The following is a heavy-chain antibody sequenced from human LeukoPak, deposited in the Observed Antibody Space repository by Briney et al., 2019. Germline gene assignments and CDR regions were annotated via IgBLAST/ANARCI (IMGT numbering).Heavy chain of an antibody. D-gene: IGHD2-21*01. J-gene: IGHJ3*02. V-gene: IGHV3-23*01. CDR1: KFNFSMYS. CDR2: ISGRGGNT. Sequence: GESLQISCSASKFNFSMYSMSWVRQSPGKGLESVSAISGRGGNTYYVDSVKGRFTISRDNSKSTLFFQLDNVRAEDTAFYYCAKGLRPYFTSDAFDIWGRGTLVTVNS. CDR3: AKGLRPYFTSDAFDI.